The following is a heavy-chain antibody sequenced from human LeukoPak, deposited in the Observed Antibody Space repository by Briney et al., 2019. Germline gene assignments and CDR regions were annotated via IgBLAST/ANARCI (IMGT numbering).Heavy chain of an antibody. CDR3: ASARLVGATRGAFDI. CDR2: IYYSGST. J-gene: IGHJ3*02. V-gene: IGHV4-59*01. CDR1: GGSISSYY. D-gene: IGHD1-26*01. Sequence: SETLSLTCTVSGGSISSYYWSWIRQPPGKGLEWNGYIYYSGSTNYNPSLKSRVTISVDTSKNQFSLKLSSVTAADTAVYYCASARLVGATRGAFDIWGQGIMVTVSS.